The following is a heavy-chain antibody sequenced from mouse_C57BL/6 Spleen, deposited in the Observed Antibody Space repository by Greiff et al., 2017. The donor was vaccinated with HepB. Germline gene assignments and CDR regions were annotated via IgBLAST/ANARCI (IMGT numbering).Heavy chain of an antibody. CDR1: GFNIKDYY. Sequence: EVQLQQSGAELVRPGASVKLSCTASGFNIKDYYMHWVKQRPEQGLEWIGRIDPEDGDTEYAPKFQGKATMTADTSSNTAYLQLSSLTSEDTAVYYCTTDAISGTRGFAYRGQGTLVTVSA. V-gene: IGHV14-1*01. D-gene: IGHD3-3*01. CDR2: IDPEDGDT. J-gene: IGHJ3*01. CDR3: TTDAISGTRGFAY.